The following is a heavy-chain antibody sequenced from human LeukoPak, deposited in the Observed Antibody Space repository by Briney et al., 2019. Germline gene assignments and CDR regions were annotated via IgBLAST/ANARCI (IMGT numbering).Heavy chain of an antibody. Sequence: SVKVSCKASGGTFSSYAISWVRQAPGQGLEWVGGIIPIFGTANYAQKFQGRVTITTDESTSTAYMELSSLRSEDTAVYYCARDLRVYTYDSSGFDYWGQGTLVTVSS. D-gene: IGHD3-22*01. V-gene: IGHV1-69*05. J-gene: IGHJ4*02. CDR1: GGTFSSYA. CDR2: IIPIFGTA. CDR3: ARDLRVYTYDSSGFDY.